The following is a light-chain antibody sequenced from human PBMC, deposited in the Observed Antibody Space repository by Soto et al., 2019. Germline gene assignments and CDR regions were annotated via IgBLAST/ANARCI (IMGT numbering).Light chain of an antibody. CDR2: GAS. V-gene: IGKV3-15*01. CDR3: QQYNNWPNT. Sequence: EIVMTQSPATLSVSPGERATLSCRASQSVSINLAWYQQKPGQAPRLLIYGASGRATGIPASFSGSGSGTEFTLSISSLQSEDFAVYYCQQYNNWPNTFGQGTKLEIK. CDR1: QSVSIN. J-gene: IGKJ2*01.